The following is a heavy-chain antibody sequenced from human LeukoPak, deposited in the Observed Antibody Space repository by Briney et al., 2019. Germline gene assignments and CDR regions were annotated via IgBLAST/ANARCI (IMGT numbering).Heavy chain of an antibody. CDR2: IYYSGST. CDR1: GGSISSSSYY. CDR3: ARRYPAATTYNWFDP. J-gene: IGHJ5*02. D-gene: IGHD2-2*01. Sequence: SETLSLTCTVSGGSISSSSYYWGWIRQPPGKGLEWIGSIYYSGSTYYNPSLKSRVTISVDTSKNQFSLKLSSVTAADTAVYYCARRYPAATTYNWFDPWGQGTLVTVSS. V-gene: IGHV4-39*01.